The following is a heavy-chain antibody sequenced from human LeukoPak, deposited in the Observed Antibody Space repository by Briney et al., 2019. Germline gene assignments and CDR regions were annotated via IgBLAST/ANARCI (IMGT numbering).Heavy chain of an antibody. Sequence: ASVKVSCKTSGYPFTTWEINWVRQAAGQGLEWMGWVHPNSGNTAYAQKFQGRVTMTRDTSISTAYMALRGLRFDDTAVYFCARGPRNDPWGQGTLVTVSS. V-gene: IGHV1-8*01. D-gene: IGHD1-14*01. J-gene: IGHJ5*02. CDR2: VHPNSGNT. CDR1: GYPFTTWE. CDR3: ARGPRNDP.